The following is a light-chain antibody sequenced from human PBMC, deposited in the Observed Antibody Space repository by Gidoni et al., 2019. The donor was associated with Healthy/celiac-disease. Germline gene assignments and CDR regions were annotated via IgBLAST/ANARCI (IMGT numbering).Light chain of an antibody. CDR1: QSVLYSPNHKTY. CDR2: WAS. Sequence: DIVMTQSPDTLAVSLGERATINCKSSQSVLYSPNHKTYLAWYQQKPGQPPKLLIYWASTRESGVPDRFSGSGSGTDFTLTISSLQAEDVAVYYCQQYYSTPFTFGPGTKVDIK. CDR3: QQYYSTPFT. V-gene: IGKV4-1*01. J-gene: IGKJ3*01.